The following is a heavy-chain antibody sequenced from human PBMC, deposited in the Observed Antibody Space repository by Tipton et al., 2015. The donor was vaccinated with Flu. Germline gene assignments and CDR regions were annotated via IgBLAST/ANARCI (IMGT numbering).Heavy chain of an antibody. CDR2: IYAAGDT. CDR1: GGSVRSGSYY. D-gene: IGHD3-22*01. CDR3: ARERLGEYNSSGYPDS. J-gene: IGHJ4*02. V-gene: IGHV4-61*02. Sequence: TLSLTCTVSGGSVRSGSYYWTWIRQPAGKGLEWIGRIYAAGDTKYNPSLKSRVTISLDTSKNQFSLRLNSVTAADTAVYYCARERLGEYNSSGYPDSWGQGTLVTVSS.